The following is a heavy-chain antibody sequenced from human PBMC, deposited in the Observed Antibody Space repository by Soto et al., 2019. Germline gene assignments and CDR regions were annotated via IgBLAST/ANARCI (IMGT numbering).Heavy chain of an antibody. CDR3: AKALTPYDYIWGSGGDFDY. D-gene: IGHD3-16*01. J-gene: IGHJ4*02. Sequence: EVQLLESGGGLVQPGGSLRLSCAASGFTFSSYAMSWVRQAPGKGLEWVSAISGSGGSTYYADSVKGRFTISRDNSKNTLYLRMNSLRAEDTAVYYCAKALTPYDYIWGSGGDFDYWGQGTLVTVSS. CDR1: GFTFSSYA. CDR2: ISGSGGST. V-gene: IGHV3-23*01.